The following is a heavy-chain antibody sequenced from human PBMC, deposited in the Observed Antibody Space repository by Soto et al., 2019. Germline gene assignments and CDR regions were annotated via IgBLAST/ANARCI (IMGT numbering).Heavy chain of an antibody. CDR3: VKVFRMCSSTSCYFKGYYYYYMDV. J-gene: IGHJ6*03. D-gene: IGHD2-2*01. CDR2: ISGSGGST. CDR1: GFTFSSYA. Sequence: GGSLRLSCAASGFTFSSYAMSWVRQAPGKGLEWVSAISGSGGSTYYADSVKGRFTISRDNSKNTLYLQMNSLRAEVTAVYYCVKVFRMCSSTSCYFKGYYYYYMDVWGKGTTVTVSS. V-gene: IGHV3-23*01.